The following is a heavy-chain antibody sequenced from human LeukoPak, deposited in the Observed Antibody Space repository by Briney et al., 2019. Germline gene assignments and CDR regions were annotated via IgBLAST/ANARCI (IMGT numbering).Heavy chain of an antibody. D-gene: IGHD3-22*01. J-gene: IGHJ6*02. CDR2: IYYSGST. CDR1: GGSISSYY. Sequence: PSETLSLTCTVSGGSISSYYWSWTRQPPGKGLEWIGYIYYSGSTNYNPSLKSRVTISVDTSKNQFSLKLSSVTAADTAVYYCARGGYSSGYYALGFYYGMDVWGQGTTVTVSS. V-gene: IGHV4-59*01. CDR3: ARGGYSSGYYALGFYYGMDV.